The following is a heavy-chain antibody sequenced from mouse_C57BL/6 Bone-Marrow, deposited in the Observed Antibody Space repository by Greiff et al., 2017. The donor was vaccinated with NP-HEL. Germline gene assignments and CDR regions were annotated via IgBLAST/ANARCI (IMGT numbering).Heavy chain of an antibody. CDR3: AGDGSSYVDY. D-gene: IGHD1-1*01. J-gene: IGHJ2*01. CDR2: ISLKSDNYAS. V-gene: IGHV6-3*01. Sequence: EVKVEESGGGLVQPGGSMKLSCVASGFTFSNYWMNWVRQSPEKGLEWVAKISLKSDNYASHYAESVKGRFTISRDDSNSSVYLQMNNLRAEDTGIYYCAGDGSSYVDYWGQGTTLTVSS. CDR1: GFTFSNYW.